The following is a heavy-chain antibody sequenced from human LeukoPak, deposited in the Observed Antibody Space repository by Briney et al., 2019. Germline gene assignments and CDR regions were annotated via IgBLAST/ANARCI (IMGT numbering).Heavy chain of an antibody. CDR2: MYPSGTT. CDR3: AREYSSSFDI. J-gene: IGHJ3*02. Sequence: SETLSLTCIVSGYSISSGYYWGWIRQPPGKGLEWIGAMYPSGTTYYNPSLKSRVTISVDTSKNQFSLRLTSVTAADTAVYYCAREYSSSFDIWGQGTMVTVSS. D-gene: IGHD6-6*01. V-gene: IGHV4-38-2*02. CDR1: GYSISSGYY.